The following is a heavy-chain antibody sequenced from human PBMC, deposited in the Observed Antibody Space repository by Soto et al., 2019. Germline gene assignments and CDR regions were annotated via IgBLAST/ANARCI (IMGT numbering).Heavy chain of an antibody. V-gene: IGHV1-18*01. J-gene: IGHJ3*02. Sequence: QVQLVQSGAEVKKPGASVKVSCKASGYTFTSYGISWVRQAPGQGLEWMGWISAYNGNTNYAQKLQGRVTMTTDTATITAHMELRSLRSDDTAVYYCARDSLYCDLTDAFDIWGQGTMVTVSS. CDR2: ISAYNGNT. D-gene: IGHD2-21*01. CDR1: GYTFTSYG. CDR3: ARDSLYCDLTDAFDI.